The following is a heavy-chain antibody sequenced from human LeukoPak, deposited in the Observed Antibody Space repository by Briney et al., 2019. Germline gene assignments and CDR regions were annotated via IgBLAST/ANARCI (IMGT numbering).Heavy chain of an antibody. D-gene: IGHD2-2*01. V-gene: IGHV3-23*01. CDR2: ISGSGGST. CDR3: AKDRAFNCSSTSCYDYYYMDV. J-gene: IGHJ6*03. CDR1: GFTFSSYA. Sequence: GGSLRLSCAASGFTFSSYAMTWVRQAPGKGLEWVSAISGSGGSTYYADSVKGRFTISRGNSKNTLYLQMNSLRAEDTAVYYCAKDRAFNCSSTSCYDYYYMDVWGKGTTVTVSS.